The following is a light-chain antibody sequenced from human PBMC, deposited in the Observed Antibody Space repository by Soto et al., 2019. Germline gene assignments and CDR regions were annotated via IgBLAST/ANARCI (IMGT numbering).Light chain of an antibody. V-gene: IGKV3-11*01. CDR2: DAS. CDR3: QQRSNWAGLT. CDR1: QSVSSY. Sequence: EIVLTQSPATLSLSPGERATLSCRASQSVSSYLVWYQQKPGQVPRLLIYDASNRATGIPARFSGSGSGTDVTLTISSLEPEDFAVYYCQQRSNWAGLTFGGGTKVEIK. J-gene: IGKJ4*01.